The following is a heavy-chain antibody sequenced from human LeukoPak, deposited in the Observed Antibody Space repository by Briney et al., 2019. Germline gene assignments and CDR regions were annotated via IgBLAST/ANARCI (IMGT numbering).Heavy chain of an antibody. D-gene: IGHD3-3*01. Sequence: GGSLRLSCAASGFSVSSNYMNWVRQAPGKGLEWVSVLYGGGRAYYAECVNGRFTISRDNSKNTLYLQMNSRRAEDTAVYYCARFKFRGAIFGEAPQYFDYWGQGTLVTVSS. CDR1: GFSVSSNY. CDR3: ARFKFRGAIFGEAPQYFDY. CDR2: LYGGGRA. V-gene: IGHV3-53*01. J-gene: IGHJ4*02.